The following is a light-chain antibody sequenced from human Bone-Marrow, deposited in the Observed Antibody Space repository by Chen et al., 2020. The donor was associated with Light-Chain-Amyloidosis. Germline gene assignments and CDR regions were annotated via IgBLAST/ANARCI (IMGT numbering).Light chain of an antibody. CDR3: QSYQGSSQGV. CDR1: SGSIATNY. Sequence: NFMLTQPPSVSESPVKTVIISCPRSSGSIATNYVQWYQQRPGSSPTTVIYEDDQRPSGVPDRFSGSIDRSSNSASLTISGLKTEDEADYYCQSYQGSSQGVFGGGTKLTVL. J-gene: IGLJ3*02. CDR2: EDD. V-gene: IGLV6-57*01.